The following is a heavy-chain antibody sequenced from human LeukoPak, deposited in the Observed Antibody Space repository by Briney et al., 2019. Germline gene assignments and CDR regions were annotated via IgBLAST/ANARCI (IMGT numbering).Heavy chain of an antibody. Sequence: HAASVKVSCKASGYIFTEYYMHWVRQAPGEGLEWMGWINPNSGGTNYAQKFQGRVTMTRDASISTAYMELSSLRSDDTAVFYCVRSPLGSYYYYGMDVWGQGTTVTVSS. V-gene: IGHV1-2*02. CDR1: GYIFTEYY. J-gene: IGHJ6*02. CDR2: INPNSGGT. D-gene: IGHD7-27*01. CDR3: VRSPLGSYYYYGMDV.